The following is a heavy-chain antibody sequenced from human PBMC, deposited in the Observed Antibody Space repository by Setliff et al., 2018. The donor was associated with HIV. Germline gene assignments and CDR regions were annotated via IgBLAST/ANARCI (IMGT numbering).Heavy chain of an antibody. J-gene: IGHJ4*02. V-gene: IGHV5-51*01. CDR3: ARLSGLYYYDSSGYYYGHYFDY. Sequence: GESLKISCKGPGYSFTNYWIGWVRQMPGKGLEWMGIIYPGDSDTRYSPSFQGQVTISADKSISTAYLQWSSLKASDTAMYYCARLSGLYYYDSSGYYYGHYFDYWGQGTLVTVSS. CDR1: GYSFTNYW. CDR2: IYPGDSDT. D-gene: IGHD3-22*01.